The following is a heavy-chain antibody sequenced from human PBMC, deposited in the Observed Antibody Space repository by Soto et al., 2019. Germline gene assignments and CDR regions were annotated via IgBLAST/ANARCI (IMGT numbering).Heavy chain of an antibody. J-gene: IGHJ5*02. V-gene: IGHV4-59*01. Sequence: QVQLQESGPGLVKPSETLSLTCTVSGGSISSYYWSWLRQPPGKGLEWIGYIYYSGSTNYNPSLKSRVTLSVDTSKNQFSLKLSSVTAADTAVYYGARLPYSSSWYGNWFDPWGQGTLVTVS. CDR1: GGSISSYY. CDR2: IYYSGST. CDR3: ARLPYSSSWYGNWFDP. D-gene: IGHD6-13*01.